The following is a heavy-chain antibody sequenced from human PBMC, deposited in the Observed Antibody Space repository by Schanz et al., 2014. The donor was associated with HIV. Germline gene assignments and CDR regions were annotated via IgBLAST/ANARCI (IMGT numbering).Heavy chain of an antibody. CDR3: ASQYSNYDSSRRYHWYFDL. D-gene: IGHD4-4*01. V-gene: IGHV1-69*01. CDR2: IVPIFGTT. J-gene: IGHJ2*01. CDR1: GGTFRTFA. Sequence: QVPLVQSGAEVKKPGSSVKVSCKTFGGTFRTFAISWVRQAPGQGLEWMGGIVPIFGTTNYARKFQGRVTITADESTGSTYLELSSLRSEDTAVYYCASQYSNYDSSRRYHWYFDLWGRGTLVTVSS.